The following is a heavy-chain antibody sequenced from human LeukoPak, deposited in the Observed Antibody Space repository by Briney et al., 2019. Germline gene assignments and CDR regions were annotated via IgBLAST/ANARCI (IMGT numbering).Heavy chain of an antibody. V-gene: IGHV3-43*01. J-gene: IGHJ4*02. CDR1: GFTFDDYT. Sequence: GGSLRLSCAASGFTFDDYTMHWVRQAPGKGVEWVSLISWDSGSTYYSVSVKRRFTISRDNSKNSLYLQMNSLRTEDTALYYCAKALGSYFSYYFDYWGQGTLVTVSS. CDR2: ISWDSGST. D-gene: IGHD1-26*01. CDR3: AKALGSYFSYYFDY.